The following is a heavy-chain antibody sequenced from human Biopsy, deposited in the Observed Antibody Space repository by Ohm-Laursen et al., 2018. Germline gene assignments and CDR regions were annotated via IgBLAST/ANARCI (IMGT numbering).Heavy chain of an antibody. J-gene: IGHJ4*02. D-gene: IGHD4-23*01. Sequence: TLSLTCTVSGDSISSYYWSWIRQPPGKGLQWIGYVYYTGSTDYNPSLQSRVTISVDTSKNHFSLRLRSLTAADTAVYYCARGSNDFGGLYFPRWGQGTLLTVSS. CDR1: GDSISSYY. CDR3: ARGSNDFGGLYFPR. V-gene: IGHV4-59*01. CDR2: VYYTGST.